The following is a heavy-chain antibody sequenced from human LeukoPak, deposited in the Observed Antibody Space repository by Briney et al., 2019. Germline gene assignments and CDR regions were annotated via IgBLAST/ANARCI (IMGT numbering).Heavy chain of an antibody. V-gene: IGHV4-39*01. CDR2: IFYSGTT. J-gene: IGHJ3*02. CDR1: GGSITDSSYY. Sequence: SETLSLTCSVSGGSITDSSYYWGWLRQPPGKGLEWIGSIFYSGTTYYNPSLTSRVTISVDTSKHQFSLKLSSVTAADTAVYCCARKKGYYDYIWGSYRLDAFDIWGHGTMVTVSS. D-gene: IGHD3-16*02. CDR3: ARKKGYYDYIWGSYRLDAFDI.